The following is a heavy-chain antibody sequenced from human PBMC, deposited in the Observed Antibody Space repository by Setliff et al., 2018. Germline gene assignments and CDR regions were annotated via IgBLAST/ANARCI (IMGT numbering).Heavy chain of an antibody. CDR3: VRDRTAYSYGLDV. J-gene: IGHJ6*02. CDR1: GVSIRSYY. V-gene: IGHV4-59*01. D-gene: IGHD5-18*01. Sequence: SETLSLTCTVAGVSIRSYYWSWIRQPPGKGLEWIGYIFYSGSSNFNPSLKTRVTMSVDPSKNQFALNLMSVTAADTAVYYCVRDRTAYSYGLDVWAQGTTVTVSS. CDR2: IFYSGSS.